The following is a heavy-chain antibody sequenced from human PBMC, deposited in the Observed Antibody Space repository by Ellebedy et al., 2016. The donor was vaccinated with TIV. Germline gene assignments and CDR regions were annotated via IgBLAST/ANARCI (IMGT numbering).Heavy chain of an antibody. V-gene: IGHV4-61*02. CDR2: ISSGGT. CDR1: GGSISSGSYY. J-gene: IGHJ5*02. Sequence: SETLSLTXTVSGGSISSGSYYWSWVRQPAGKGLEWIGRISSGGTSYNPSLRSRVTMSVDTSKNQFSLRLTSVMAADAAVYYCVRGHNWFDLWGQGTLVIVSS. CDR3: VRGHNWFDL.